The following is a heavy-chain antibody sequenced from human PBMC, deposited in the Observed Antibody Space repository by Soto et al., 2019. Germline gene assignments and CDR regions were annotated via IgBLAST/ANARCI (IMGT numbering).Heavy chain of an antibody. J-gene: IGHJ6*02. CDR1: GDSVSSNSAA. V-gene: IGHV6-1*01. CDR3: ARGPGPQLGPFALYGMDV. CDR2: TYYRSKWYN. D-gene: IGHD6-13*01. Sequence: SPTLSLTCAISGDSVSSNSAAWNWIRQSPSRGLEWLGRTYYRSKWYNDYAVSVKSRITINPDTSKNQFSLQLNSVTPEDTAVYYCARGPGPQLGPFALYGMDVWGQGTTVTVSS.